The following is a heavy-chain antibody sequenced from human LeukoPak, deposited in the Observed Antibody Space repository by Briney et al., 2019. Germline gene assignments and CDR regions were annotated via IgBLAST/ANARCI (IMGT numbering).Heavy chain of an antibody. CDR1: GITFSSFG. Sequence: GGSLRLSCVASGITFSSFGMHWVRQAPGKGLEWVAFIWFDGSNEYYTDSVKGRFTISRDNAKNSLYLQMSSLRAEDTAVYYCASVDSSGYYRHFDYWGQGTLVTVSS. V-gene: IGHV3-33*03. J-gene: IGHJ4*02. CDR2: IWFDGSNE. CDR3: ASVDSSGYYRHFDY. D-gene: IGHD3-22*01.